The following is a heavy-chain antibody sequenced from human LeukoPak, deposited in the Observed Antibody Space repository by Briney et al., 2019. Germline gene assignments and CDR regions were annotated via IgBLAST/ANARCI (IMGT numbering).Heavy chain of an antibody. Sequence: PSETLSLTCSVSGGSFSRNYWSWIRQPPGKGLEWIGYIYNSGSANYNPSLKSRVTISVDTSKNQFSLKLSSVTAADTAAYYCARHRNFFDYWGQGILVTVSS. CDR3: ARHRNFFDY. J-gene: IGHJ4*02. CDR2: IYNSGSA. CDR1: GGSFSRNY. V-gene: IGHV4-59*01. D-gene: IGHD2/OR15-2a*01.